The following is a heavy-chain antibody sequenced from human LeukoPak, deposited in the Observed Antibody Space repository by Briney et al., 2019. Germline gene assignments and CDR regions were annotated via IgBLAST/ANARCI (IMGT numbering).Heavy chain of an antibody. CDR3: AREMGGYRNWFDP. D-gene: IGHD3-22*01. J-gene: IGHJ5*02. Sequence: PSETLSLICTVSGVSISSTYLSWIRQPAGKGLEWIGRIYTSGSTNYNPSLKSRLTISVDTSKNHFPLNLSSVTTADTAVYYCAREMGGYRNWFDPWGKGTLVTVSS. CDR1: GVSISSTY. V-gene: IGHV4-4*07. CDR2: IYTSGST.